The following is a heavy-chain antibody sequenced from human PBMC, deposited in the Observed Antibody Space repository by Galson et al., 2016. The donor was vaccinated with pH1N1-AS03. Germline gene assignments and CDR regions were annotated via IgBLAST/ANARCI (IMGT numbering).Heavy chain of an antibody. CDR3: ARGGISYGSGSYYPAFDY. CDR1: GGTFSSYA. D-gene: IGHD3-10*01. V-gene: IGHV1-69*13. Sequence: SVKVSCKASGGTFSSYAFSWVRQAPGQGLEWMGGIIPIFGTANYAQKFQGRVTITADESTSTAYMELSSLRSEDTAVYYCARGGISYGSGSYYPAFDYWGQGTLVTVSS. CDR2: IIPIFGTA. J-gene: IGHJ4*02.